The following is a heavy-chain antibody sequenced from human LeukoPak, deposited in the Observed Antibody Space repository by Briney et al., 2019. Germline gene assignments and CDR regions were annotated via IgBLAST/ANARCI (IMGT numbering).Heavy chain of an antibody. V-gene: IGHV3-33*01. CDR1: GFTFRSHG. Sequence: PGTSLRLSCAASGFTFRSHGMHWVRQAPGKGLEWVAFIWYDGSNKYYTDSVKGRFTISRDNSKNTLYLQMNSLRAEDTAVYYCAGDRVTSYFDYWGQGAPVTISS. D-gene: IGHD3-10*01. CDR3: AGDRVTSYFDY. CDR2: IWYDGSNK. J-gene: IGHJ4*02.